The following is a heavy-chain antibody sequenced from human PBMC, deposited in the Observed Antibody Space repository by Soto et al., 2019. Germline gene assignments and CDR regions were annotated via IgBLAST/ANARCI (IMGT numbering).Heavy chain of an antibody. CDR3: AKLQGSGSYYDDDY. CDR1: GSRFSNYV. CDR2: IIPIFNST. V-gene: IGHV1-69*06. J-gene: IGHJ4*02. Sequence: QVQLVQSGAEVKTPGSSLKVSCKVSGSRFSNYVISWVRQAPGHGLEWLGRIIPIFNSTKYAQSFQGRVTITADKSTSTASLELSSLRSDDTAVYYCAKLQGSGSYYDDDYWGQGTLVTVSS. D-gene: IGHD3-10*01.